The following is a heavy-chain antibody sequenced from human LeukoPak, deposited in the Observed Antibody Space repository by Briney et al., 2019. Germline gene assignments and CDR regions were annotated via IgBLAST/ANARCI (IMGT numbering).Heavy chain of an antibody. CDR2: MSRGSTYI. Sequence: GGSLRLSFAASGFTFSGYSMTGFRQSPGKGLKWFSSMSRGSTYIYYADSVRGRFTISRDNAKNSLYLLMNSLRADDTAVYYCARDRPTGASRVFLVQWGQGTLVTVSS. CDR3: ARDRPTGASRVFLVQ. CDR1: GFTFSGYS. D-gene: IGHD1-26*01. J-gene: IGHJ4*02. V-gene: IGHV3-21*01.